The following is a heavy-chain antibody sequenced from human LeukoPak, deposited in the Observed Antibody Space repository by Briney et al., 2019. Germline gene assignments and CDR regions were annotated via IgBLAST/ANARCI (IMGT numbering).Heavy chain of an antibody. CDR2: INHSGST. J-gene: IGHJ4*02. CDR3: ARGVYCSSTSCPDLDY. V-gene: IGHV4-34*01. Sequence: PSETPSLTCAVYGGSFSGYYWSWIRRPPGKGLEWIGEINHSGSTNYNPSLKSRVTISVDTSKNQFSLKLSSVTAADTAVYYCARGVYCSSTSCPDLDYWGQGTLVTVSS. CDR1: GGSFSGYY. D-gene: IGHD2-2*01.